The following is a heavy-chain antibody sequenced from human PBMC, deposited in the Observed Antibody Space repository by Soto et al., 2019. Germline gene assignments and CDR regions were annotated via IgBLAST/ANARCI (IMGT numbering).Heavy chain of an antibody. J-gene: IGHJ4*02. D-gene: IGHD3-3*01. CDR1: GFTFSVYC. CDR3: ARDPLYYGAGLDD. Sequence: GGSLRLSCGASGFTFSVYCMHWVRQGPEKGLMWVSRINSEGSDAVYADSVKGRFTISRDNTKNTLYLQMNSLRVEDTAVYYCARDPLYYGAGLDDWGQGTPVTVSS. V-gene: IGHV3-74*01. CDR2: INSEGSDA.